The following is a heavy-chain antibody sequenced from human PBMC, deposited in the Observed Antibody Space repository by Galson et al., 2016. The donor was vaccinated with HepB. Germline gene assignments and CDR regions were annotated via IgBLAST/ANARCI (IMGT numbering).Heavy chain of an antibody. CDR1: GFTFSSYS. CDR3: ARLGGLLNCNYVKDNGMDV. J-gene: IGHJ6*02. D-gene: IGHD1-7*01. CDR2: ISSSRSYI. Sequence: SLRLSCAASGFTFSSYSMNWVRQAPGKGLEWVSSISSSRSYIFYADSVKGRFTISRDNAKNSLFLQMNSLRAADTAVYYCARLGGLLNCNYVKDNGMDVWGQGTKVTDSS. V-gene: IGHV3-21*01.